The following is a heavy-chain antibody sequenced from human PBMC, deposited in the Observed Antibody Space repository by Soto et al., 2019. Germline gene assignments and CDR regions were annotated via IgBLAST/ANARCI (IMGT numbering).Heavy chain of an antibody. V-gene: IGHV3-21*01. CDR2: ISSSSSYI. CDR1: GFTFSSYS. Sequence: GGSLRLSCAASGFTFSSYSMNWVRQAPGKGLEWVSSISSSSSYIYYADSVKGRFTISRDNAKNSLYLQMNSLRAEDTAVYYCARDQPYDYSTLHYYYYGMDVWGQGTTVTVSS. D-gene: IGHD4-4*01. J-gene: IGHJ6*02. CDR3: ARDQPYDYSTLHYYYYGMDV.